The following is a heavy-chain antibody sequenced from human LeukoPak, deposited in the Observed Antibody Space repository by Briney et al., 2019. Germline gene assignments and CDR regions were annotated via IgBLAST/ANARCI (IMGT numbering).Heavy chain of an antibody. Sequence: SETLSLTCAVYGGSYSGYYWSWIRQPPGKGLEWIGEINHSGSTNYNPSLKSRVTISVDTSKNQFSLKLSSVTAADTAVYYCTVTRRTRGYDYWGQGTLVTVSS. J-gene: IGHJ4*02. CDR1: GGSYSGYY. CDR2: INHSGST. CDR3: TVTRRTRGYDY. V-gene: IGHV4-34*01. D-gene: IGHD4-23*01.